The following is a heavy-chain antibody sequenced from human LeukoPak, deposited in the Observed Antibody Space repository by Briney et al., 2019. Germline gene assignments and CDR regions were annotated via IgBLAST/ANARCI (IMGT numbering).Heavy chain of an antibody. J-gene: IGHJ5*02. CDR3: AKVPRQHDNWFDP. V-gene: IGHV3-74*01. D-gene: IGHD6-13*01. Sequence: PGGSLILSCAASGFTFSSYWMHWVRQAPGKGLVWVSRINSDGSSTSYADSVKGRFTISRDDAKNSLYLQMNSLRAEDTAVYHCAKVPRQHDNWFDPWGQGTLVTVSS. CDR1: GFTFSSYW. CDR2: INSDGSST.